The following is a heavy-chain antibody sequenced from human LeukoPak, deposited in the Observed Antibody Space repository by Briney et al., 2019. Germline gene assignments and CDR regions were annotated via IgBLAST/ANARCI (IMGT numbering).Heavy chain of an antibody. J-gene: IGHJ4*02. V-gene: IGHV1-46*01. CDR1: GYTFTSNY. Sequence: ASVKVSCKASGYTFTSNYKHWVRQAPGQGLEWMGMIYPRDGSTSYAQKFQGRVTVTRDTSTSTVHMELSGLRSEDTAVYYCARDQEGFDYWGQGTPVTVSS. CDR3: ARDQEGFDY. CDR2: IYPRDGST.